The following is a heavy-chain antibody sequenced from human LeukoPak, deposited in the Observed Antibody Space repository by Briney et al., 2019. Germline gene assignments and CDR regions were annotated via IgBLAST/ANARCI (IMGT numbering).Heavy chain of an antibody. CDR2: IWYDGGYK. Sequence: GGSLRLSCAASGFTFSTYGMHWVRQAPGKGLECVAVIWYDGGYKYYADSVRGRYIISRDNSKNTVYLQKNSLGDEDTAVYYCASERTVSYVGSGSYYYYGLDVWGQGTTVTVSS. D-gene: IGHD3-10*01. V-gene: IGHV3-33*01. CDR1: GFTFSTYG. J-gene: IGHJ6*02. CDR3: ASERTVSYVGSGSYYYYGLDV.